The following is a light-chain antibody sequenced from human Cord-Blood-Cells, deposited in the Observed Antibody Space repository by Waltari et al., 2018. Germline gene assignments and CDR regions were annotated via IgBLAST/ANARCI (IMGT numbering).Light chain of an antibody. V-gene: IGKV1-39*01. CDR1: QSISSY. CDR3: QQSYSTPQGFT. Sequence: DIQMTQSPSSLSASVGDRVTITCRASQSISSYLNWYQQKPGKAPKLLIYAASSLQSGVPSRVSGSGSGTDFTLTISSLQPEDFATYYCQQSYSTPQGFTFGPGTKVDIK. CDR2: AAS. J-gene: IGKJ3*01.